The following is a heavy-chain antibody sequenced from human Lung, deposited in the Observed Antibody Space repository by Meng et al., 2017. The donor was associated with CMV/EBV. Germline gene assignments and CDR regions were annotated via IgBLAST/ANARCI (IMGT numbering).Heavy chain of an antibody. D-gene: IGHD1-26*01. CDR2: ISAYNGNT. J-gene: IGHJ4*02. CDR3: ARVEVGITSGDY. CDR1: GYTFTNYG. V-gene: IGHV1-18*01. Sequence: QLVQTWGRVKKAWASVTVSCKASGYTFTNYGITWVRQAPGQGLEWMGWISAYNGNTNYAQTLQGRVTMTTDTSTSTAYMELGSLRSDDTAVYYCARVEVGITSGDYWGQGTLVTVSS.